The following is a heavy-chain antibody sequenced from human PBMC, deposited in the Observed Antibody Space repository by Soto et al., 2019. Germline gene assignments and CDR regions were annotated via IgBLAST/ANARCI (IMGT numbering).Heavy chain of an antibody. CDR2: INAGNGNT. J-gene: IGHJ6*02. D-gene: IGHD2-15*01. CDR3: ASRGGSCSSLEYNYYYGMDV. Sequence: ASVKVSCKASGYTFTSYATHWVRQAPGQRLEWMGWINAGNGNTKYSQKFQGRVTITRDTSASTAYMELSSLRSEDTAVYYCASRGGSCSSLEYNYYYGMDVWGQGTQVTVS. V-gene: IGHV1-3*01. CDR1: GYTFTSYA.